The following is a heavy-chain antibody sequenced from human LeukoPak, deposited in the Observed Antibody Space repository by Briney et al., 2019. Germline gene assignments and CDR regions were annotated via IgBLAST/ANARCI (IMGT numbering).Heavy chain of an antibody. J-gene: IGHJ4*02. CDR2: IIPIFGSA. CDR3: ARVDYDSSGYYYEGY. V-gene: IGHV1-69*05. Sequence: SVKVSCKASGGTFSSYVISWVRQAPGQGPEWMGGIIPIFGSANYTQRFQGRVTITTDESTSTAYMELSSLRSEDTAVYYCARVDYDSSGYYYEGYWGQGTLVTVSS. CDR1: GGTFSSYV. D-gene: IGHD3-22*01.